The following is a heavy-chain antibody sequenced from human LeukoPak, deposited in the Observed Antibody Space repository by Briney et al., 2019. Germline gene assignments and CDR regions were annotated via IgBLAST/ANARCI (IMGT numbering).Heavy chain of an antibody. CDR3: TKTGGPWD. CDR2: IYNDGTT. J-gene: IGHJ4*02. Sequence: PGGSPRLSCAASGFTVITSFMSWVRQAPGKGLEWVSVIYNDGTTYYADSVKGRFTISRDNPKNTLYLQMNTLRAEDTAVYYCTKTGGPWDWGQGTQVTVSS. V-gene: IGHV3-53*01. D-gene: IGHD7-27*01. CDR1: GFTVITSF.